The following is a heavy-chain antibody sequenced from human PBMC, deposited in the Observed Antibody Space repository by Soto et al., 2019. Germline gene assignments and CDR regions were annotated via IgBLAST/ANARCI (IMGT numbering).Heavy chain of an antibody. V-gene: IGHV1-18*01. CDR3: TRDLFFISPSTVTTDAY. CDR1: GYTFTSFV. CDR2: ISPESDKA. D-gene: IGHD4-17*01. Sequence: VQLVQSGAEVKKHGASVRVSCKASGYTFTSFVLSWVRQAPGQGHEWMGWISPESDKATYAHKFQGRITMTTDTSTTKAYMDLRSLRSDDPAVYYCTRDLFFISPSTVTTDAYWGPGALVSVS. J-gene: IGHJ4*02.